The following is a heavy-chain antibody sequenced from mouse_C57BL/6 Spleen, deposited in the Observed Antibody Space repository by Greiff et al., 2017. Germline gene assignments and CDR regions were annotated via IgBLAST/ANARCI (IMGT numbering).Heavy chain of an antibody. CDR1: GYTFTSYW. CDR3: AREGSIYYGYDDAMDY. Sequence: QVQLQQPGAELVKPGASVKMSCKASGYTFTSYWITWVKQRPGQGLEWIGDIYPGSGSTNYNEKFKSKATLTVDTSSSTAYMQLSSLTSEDSAVYYCAREGSIYYGYDDAMDYWGQGTSVTVSS. D-gene: IGHD2-2*01. J-gene: IGHJ4*01. CDR2: IYPGSGST. V-gene: IGHV1-55*01.